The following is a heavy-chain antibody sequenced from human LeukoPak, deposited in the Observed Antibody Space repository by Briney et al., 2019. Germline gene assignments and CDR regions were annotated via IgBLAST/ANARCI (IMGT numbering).Heavy chain of an antibody. D-gene: IGHD5/OR15-5a*01. J-gene: IGHJ5*02. Sequence: PSETLSLTCSVSGVSITSYYWSWIRQPPGKGLEWIAYSHYTGNTDYNPSLKSRVTISVDTSKNQLSLKLTSVTAADTAVYYCSRHATDSVGGGWFYPWGQGSLVTVSS. CDR2: SHYTGNT. CDR1: GVSITSYY. V-gene: IGHV4-59*08. CDR3: SRHATDSVGGGWFYP.